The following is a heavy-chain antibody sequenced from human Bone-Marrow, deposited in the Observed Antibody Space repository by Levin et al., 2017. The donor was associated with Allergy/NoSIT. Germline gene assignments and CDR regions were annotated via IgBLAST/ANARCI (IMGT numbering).Heavy chain of an antibody. CDR3: VTGLDWFDP. CDR1: DISFRSSE. Sequence: PGGSLRLSCEGSDISFRSSEMNWVRQAPGKGLEWLSYISSTGDTIYYADSVKGRFIISRDNAKNSLYLQMNSLKAEDTATYFCVTGLDWFDPWGQGTLVTVSS. V-gene: IGHV3-48*03. J-gene: IGHJ5*02. CDR2: ISSTGDTI.